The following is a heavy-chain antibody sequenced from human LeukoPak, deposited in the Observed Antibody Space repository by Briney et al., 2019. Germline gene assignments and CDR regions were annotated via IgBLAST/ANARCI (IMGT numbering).Heavy chain of an antibody. D-gene: IGHD5-18*01. Sequence: SETLSLTCAVSGGSISSGGYSWSWIRQPPGKGLEWIGYIYHSGSTYYNPSLKSRVTISLDTSKNQFSLKLRSVTAADTAVYYCARDRLNGYSFAFDYWGQGTLVTVSS. V-gene: IGHV4-30-2*01. CDR3: ARDRLNGYSFAFDY. CDR2: IYHSGST. CDR1: GGSISSGGYS. J-gene: IGHJ4*02.